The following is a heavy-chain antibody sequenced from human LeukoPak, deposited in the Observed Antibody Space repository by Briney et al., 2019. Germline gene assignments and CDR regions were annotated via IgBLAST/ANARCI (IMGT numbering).Heavy chain of an antibody. D-gene: IGHD3-10*01. V-gene: IGHV4-59*08. CDR3: ARHSASGSYYLFDS. J-gene: IGHJ4*02. Sequence: SETLSLTCTVSGDSINTYYWNWIRQPPGKGLEWIAHIYYTGSASYNPSLKSRATISVDTSKNQFSLSLSSVTAADTAVYYCARHSASGSYYLFDSWGQGTLVTVSS. CDR1: GDSINTYY. CDR2: IYYTGSA.